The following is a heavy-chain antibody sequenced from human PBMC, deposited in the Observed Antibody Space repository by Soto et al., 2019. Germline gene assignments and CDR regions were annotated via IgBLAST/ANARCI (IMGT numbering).Heavy chain of an antibody. V-gene: IGHV1-69*13. CDR3: ARERRITIFGVVGRSDAFDI. D-gene: IGHD3-3*01. CDR2: IIPIFGTA. CDR1: GGTFSSYA. Sequence: GASVKVSCKASGGTFSSYAISWVRQAPGQGLEWMGGIIPIFGTANYAQKFQGRVTITADESTSTAYMELSSLRSEDTAVYYCARERRITIFGVVGRSDAFDIWGQGTMVTVS. J-gene: IGHJ3*02.